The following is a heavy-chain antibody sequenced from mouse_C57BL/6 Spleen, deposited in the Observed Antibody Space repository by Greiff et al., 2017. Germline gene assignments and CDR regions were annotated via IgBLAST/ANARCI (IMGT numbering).Heavy chain of an antibody. CDR2: INPSSGYT. CDR1: GYTFTSYW. J-gene: IGHJ1*03. CDR3: ARSECPSYWYFDV. V-gene: IGHV1-7*01. Sequence: VQVVESGAELAKPGASVKLSCKASGYTFTSYWMHWVKQRPGQGLEWIGYINPSSGYTKYNQKFKDKATLTADKSSSTAYMQLSSLTYEDSAVYYCARSECPSYWYFDVWGTGTTVTVSS.